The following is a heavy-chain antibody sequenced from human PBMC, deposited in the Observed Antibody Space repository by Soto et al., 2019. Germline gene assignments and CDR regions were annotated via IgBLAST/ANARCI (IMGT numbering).Heavy chain of an antibody. Sequence: GASLKISCKGSGYSFTSYWICWVRQMPGKGLEWMGRIDPSDSYTNYSPSFQGHVTISADKSISTAYLQWSSLTASETAMYYCANRGRDLEGMDVWGQGTTVTVSS. V-gene: IGHV5-10-1*01. CDR2: IDPSDSYT. CDR3: ANRGRDLEGMDV. J-gene: IGHJ6*01. CDR1: GYSFTSYW. D-gene: IGHD1-26*01.